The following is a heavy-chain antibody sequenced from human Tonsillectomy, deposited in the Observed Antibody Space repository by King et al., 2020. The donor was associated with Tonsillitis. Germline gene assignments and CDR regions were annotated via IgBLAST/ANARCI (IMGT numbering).Heavy chain of an antibody. D-gene: IGHD3-16*02. CDR3: ARSDYDYVWRSYRYFWFDP. J-gene: IGHJ5*02. Sequence: VQLQESGPGLVKPSETLSLTCTVSGGSINSYYWSWIRQPPGKGLEWIGYIYDSGSTNYNPSLKSRVTISVDTSKNQFSRKLSSVTAADTAVYYCARSDYDYVWRSYRYFWFDPWGQGTLVTVSS. V-gene: IGHV4-59*08. CDR2: IYDSGST. CDR1: GGSINSYY.